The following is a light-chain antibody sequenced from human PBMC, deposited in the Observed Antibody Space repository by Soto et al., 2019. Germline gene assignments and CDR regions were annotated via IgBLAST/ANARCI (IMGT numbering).Light chain of an antibody. V-gene: IGKV3-20*01. CDR3: QQYAASPRT. Sequence: EIVLTQSPGTLSLSPRERATLSCRASQSVANAYLAWYQHKVGQSPRLLIYGASNRAPGIPDRFSGSGSGTDFTITIRRLEPEDFALYYCQQYAASPRTFGQGTQVEVK. J-gene: IGKJ1*01. CDR2: GAS. CDR1: QSVANAY.